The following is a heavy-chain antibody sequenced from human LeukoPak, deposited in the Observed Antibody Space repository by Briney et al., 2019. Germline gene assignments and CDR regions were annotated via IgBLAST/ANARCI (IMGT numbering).Heavy chain of an antibody. J-gene: IGHJ6*04. CDR2: IYSGGST. CDR3: ATPYGSGSYHDYGMDV. D-gene: IGHD3-10*01. V-gene: IGHV3-53*01. CDR1: GFTVSSNY. Sequence: GGSLRLSCAASGFTVSSNYMSWVRQAPGKGLEWVSVIYSGGSTYYADSVKGRFTISRDNFKNTLYLQMNSLRAEDTAVYYCATPYGSGSYHDYGMDVWGKGTTVTVSS.